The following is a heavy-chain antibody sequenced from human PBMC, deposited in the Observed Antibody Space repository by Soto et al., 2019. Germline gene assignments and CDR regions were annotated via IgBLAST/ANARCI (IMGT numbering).Heavy chain of an antibody. J-gene: IGHJ4*02. CDR1: GFTFTSSA. V-gene: IGHV1-58*01. CDR2: IVVGSGNT. CDR3: AAGKYYDFWSGYPIGKYYFDY. Sequence: SVKVSCKASGFTFTSSAVQWVRQARGQRLEWIGWIVVGSGNTNYAQKFQERVTITRDMSTSTAYMELSSLRSEDTAVYYCAAGKYYDFWSGYPIGKYYFDYWGQGTLVTVSS. D-gene: IGHD3-3*01.